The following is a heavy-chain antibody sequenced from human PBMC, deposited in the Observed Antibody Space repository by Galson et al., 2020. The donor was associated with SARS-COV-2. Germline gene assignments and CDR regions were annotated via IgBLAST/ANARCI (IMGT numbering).Heavy chain of an antibody. J-gene: IGHJ4*01. CDR1: GFTFSSYG. Sequence: GESLKISCAASGFTFSSYGMHWVRQAPGKGLEWVAVISYDGSNKYYADSVKGRFTISRDNSKNTLYLQMNSLRAEDTAVYYCAKDRYYDFWSGEPGGGDYWGHGTLVTVSS. D-gene: IGHD3-3*01. CDR3: AKDRYYDFWSGEPGGGDY. CDR2: ISYDGSNK. V-gene: IGHV3-30*18.